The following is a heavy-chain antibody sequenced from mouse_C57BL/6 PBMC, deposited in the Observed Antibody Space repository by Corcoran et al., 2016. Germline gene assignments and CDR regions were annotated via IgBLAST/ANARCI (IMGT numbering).Heavy chain of an antibody. CDR3: ARQGYYYGSSYPYFDY. CDR1: GYTFTSYG. V-gene: IGHV1-81*01. Sequence: QVQLQQSGAELARPGASVKLSCKASGYTFTSYGISWVKQRTGQGLEWIGEIYPRSGNTYYNEKFKGKATLTADKSSSTAYMELRSLTSEDSAVYFCARQGYYYGSSYPYFDYWGQGTTLTVSS. D-gene: IGHD1-1*01. CDR2: IYPRSGNT. J-gene: IGHJ2*01.